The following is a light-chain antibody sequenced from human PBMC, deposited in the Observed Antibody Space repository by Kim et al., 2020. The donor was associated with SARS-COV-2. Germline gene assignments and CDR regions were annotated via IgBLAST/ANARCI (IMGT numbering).Light chain of an antibody. CDR1: SLRTYY. CDR2: GKN. V-gene: IGLV3-19*01. Sequence: VALGQTVRITCQGDSLRTYYATWYQQKPGPAPILLIYGKNNRPSGIPDRFSGSTSGNTASLTITGTQAGDEADYYCNSRDSNNDVVFGGGTQLTVL. CDR3: NSRDSNNDVV. J-gene: IGLJ2*01.